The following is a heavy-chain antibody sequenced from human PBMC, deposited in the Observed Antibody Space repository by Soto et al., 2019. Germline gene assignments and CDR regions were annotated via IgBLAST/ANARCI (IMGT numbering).Heavy chain of an antibody. CDR1: GYTFTGYY. CDR3: ARKRAVAGNALAFDI. Sequence: QVQLVQSGAEVKKPGASVKVSCKASGYTFTGYYMHWVRQAPGQGLEWMGWINPNSGGTNYAQKFQGRVTITADESTSTAYMELSSLRSEDTAVYYCARKRAVAGNALAFDIWGQGTMVTVSS. J-gene: IGHJ3*02. V-gene: IGHV1-2*02. D-gene: IGHD6-19*01. CDR2: INPNSGGT.